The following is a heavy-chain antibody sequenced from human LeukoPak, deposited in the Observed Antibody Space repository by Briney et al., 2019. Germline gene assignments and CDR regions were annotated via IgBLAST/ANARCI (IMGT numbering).Heavy chain of an antibody. CDR2: IYYSGST. V-gene: IGHV4-39*07. Sequence: KSSETLSLTCTVSGGSISSSSYYWGWIRQPPGKGLEWIGSIYYSGSTYYNPSLKSRVTISVDTSKNQFSLKLSSVTAADTAVYYCASIAVAGTMLGYWGQGTLVTVSS. J-gene: IGHJ4*02. D-gene: IGHD6-19*01. CDR1: GGSISSSSYY. CDR3: ASIAVAGTMLGY.